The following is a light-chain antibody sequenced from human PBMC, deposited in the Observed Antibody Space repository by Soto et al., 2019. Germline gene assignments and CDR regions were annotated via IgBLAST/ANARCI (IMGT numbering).Light chain of an antibody. CDR1: QSISTW. J-gene: IGKJ1*01. V-gene: IGKV1-5*03. Sequence: DIPMTQSPSTLSASVGDRVTITCRASQSISTWLAWYQHKPGKAPKLLIYKASNLESGVPSRFSGSASGTEFTLTISSLEPDDFATYYCQQYNRYWTFGQGTKVEMK. CDR2: KAS. CDR3: QQYNRYWT.